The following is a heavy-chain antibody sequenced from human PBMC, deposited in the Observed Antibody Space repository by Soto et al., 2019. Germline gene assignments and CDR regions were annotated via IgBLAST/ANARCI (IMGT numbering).Heavy chain of an antibody. CDR1: GGTFSSYA. Sequence: GASVKVSCKASGGTFSSYAISWVRQTPGQGLEWMGGIIPIFGTANYAQKFQGRVTITADESTSTAYMELSSLRSEDTAVYYCARDCRGNCITIFGVVTAADGMDVWGQGTRVTVSS. CDR3: ARDCRGNCITIFGVVTAADGMDV. V-gene: IGHV1-69*13. J-gene: IGHJ6*02. CDR2: IIPIFGTA. D-gene: IGHD3-3*01.